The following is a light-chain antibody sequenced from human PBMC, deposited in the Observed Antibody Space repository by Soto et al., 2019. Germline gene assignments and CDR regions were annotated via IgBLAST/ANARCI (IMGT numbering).Light chain of an antibody. CDR3: QQYGSSPYT. CDR1: QSVSSSY. Sequence: EIVLTQSPGTLSLSPGERATLSCRASQSVSSSYLAWYQQKPGQAPRLLIYGASSRATGIPDRFSGSGSGTYFTITISRLEPEDIAVYCCQQYGSSPYTFGQGTKLEIK. V-gene: IGKV3-20*01. CDR2: GAS. J-gene: IGKJ2*01.